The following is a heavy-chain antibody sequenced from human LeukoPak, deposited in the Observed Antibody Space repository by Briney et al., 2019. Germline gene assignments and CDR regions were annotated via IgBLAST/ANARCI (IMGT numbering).Heavy chain of an antibody. CDR3: AKASAFDRYTYFEN. CDR2: ISGSGGTT. CDR1: GFTFSTYA. D-gene: IGHD3-9*01. V-gene: IGHV3-23*01. J-gene: IGHJ4*02. Sequence: RAGGSLRLSCAASGFTFSTYAMSWVRQAPGKGLEWVSAISGSGGTTYYANSVKGRFTISRDKSKNTLYLQMNSLRAEDTAVYYCAKASAFDRYTYFENWGQGTLVTVSS.